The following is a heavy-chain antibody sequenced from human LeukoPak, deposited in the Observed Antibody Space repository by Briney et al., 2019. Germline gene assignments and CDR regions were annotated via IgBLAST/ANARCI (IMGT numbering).Heavy chain of an antibody. V-gene: IGHV3-30*03. CDR1: GFTFNNAW. CDR3: VRGAYSSSWLNFDY. Sequence: PGGSLRLSCAASGFTFNNAWLSWIRQAPGKGLEWVALIPYDGSNKYYADSVKGRFTVSRDNSKSTLYLQMNSLRAEDTAVYYCVRGAYSSSWLNFDYWGQGTLVTVSS. CDR2: IPYDGSNK. J-gene: IGHJ4*02. D-gene: IGHD6-13*01.